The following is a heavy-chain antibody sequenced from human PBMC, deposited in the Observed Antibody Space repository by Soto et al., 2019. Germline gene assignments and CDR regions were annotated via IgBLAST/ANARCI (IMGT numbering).Heavy chain of an antibody. D-gene: IGHD6-19*01. Sequence: QVQLVESGGGVVQPGRSLRLSCAASGFTFSSYGMHWVRQAPGKGLEWVAVIWYDGSNKYYADSVKGRFTISRDNSKNTLYLQMTSLRAEDTAVYYCARGGSSGWYDYWGQGTLVTVSS. CDR3: ARGGSSGWYDY. CDR2: IWYDGSNK. J-gene: IGHJ4*02. V-gene: IGHV3-33*01. CDR1: GFTFSSYG.